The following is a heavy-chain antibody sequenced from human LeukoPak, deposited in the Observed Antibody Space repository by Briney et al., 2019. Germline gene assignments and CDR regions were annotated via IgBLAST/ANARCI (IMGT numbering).Heavy chain of an antibody. Sequence: PSETLSLTCAVYGGSFSGYYWSWIRQPPGKGLEWIGEINHSGGTNYNPSLKSRVTISVDTSKNQFSLKLSSVTAADTAVYYCARGPGYSYVDYWGQGTLVTVSS. J-gene: IGHJ4*02. D-gene: IGHD5-18*01. V-gene: IGHV4-34*01. CDR3: ARGPGYSYVDY. CDR2: INHSGGT. CDR1: GGSFSGYY.